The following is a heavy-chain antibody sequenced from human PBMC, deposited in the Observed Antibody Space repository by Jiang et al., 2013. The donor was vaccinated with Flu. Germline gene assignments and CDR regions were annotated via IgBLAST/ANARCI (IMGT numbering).Heavy chain of an antibody. CDR2: IYYSGST. CDR1: GGSISSYY. D-gene: IGHD4-11*01. J-gene: IGHJ6*02. CDR3: ARDRGYSNPLFQYYYYGMDV. Sequence: LLKPSETLSLTCTVSGGSISSYYWSWIRQPPGKGLEWIGYIYYSGSTNYNPSLKSRVTISVDTSKNQFSLKLSSVTAADTAVYYCARDRGYSNPLFQYYYYGMDVWGQGTTVTVSS. V-gene: IGHV4-59*01.